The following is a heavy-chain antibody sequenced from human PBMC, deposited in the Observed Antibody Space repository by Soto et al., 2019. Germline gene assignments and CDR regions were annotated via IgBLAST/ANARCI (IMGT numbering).Heavy chain of an antibody. CDR3: ARTDVRFADFPTNGLDP. Sequence: QVQLVQSGAEVKKPGSSVKVSCKASGGTFSTYALGWVRQAPGQGLGWMGGVIPIFDTTNYAQKFQDRVTITADESTTAAYVEMSSLRPADTALDYCARTDVRFADFPTNGLDPGGQGTVVTVSS. CDR2: VIPIFDTT. V-gene: IGHV1-69*12. D-gene: IGHD3-10*01. CDR1: GGTFSTYA. J-gene: IGHJ5*02.